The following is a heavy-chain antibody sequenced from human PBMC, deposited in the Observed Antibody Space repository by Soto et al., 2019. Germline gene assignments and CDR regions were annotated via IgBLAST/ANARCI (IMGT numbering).Heavy chain of an antibody. D-gene: IGHD1-26*01. CDR2: IYTSGST. CDR3: ATTSGGSARIDV. J-gene: IGHJ6*02. Sequence: QVQLQESGPGLVKPSETLSLTCTVSGGSINNYYWSWIRQPPGKGLEWIGYIYTSGSTNYNPSLKRRVTISVDTSKIQFSLNLSSVTAADTAVYYCATTSGGSARIDVWGQGTTVTVSS. CDR1: GGSINNYY. V-gene: IGHV4-59*01.